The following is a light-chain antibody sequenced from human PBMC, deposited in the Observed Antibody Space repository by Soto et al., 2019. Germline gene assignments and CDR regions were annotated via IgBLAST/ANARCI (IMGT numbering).Light chain of an antibody. V-gene: IGKV1-5*01. CDR3: QQYNSYST. CDR1: QSISSL. Sequence: DIQMTQSPSSLSASVGDRVTITFRTSQSISSLLAWYQQKPGKAPKLLIYDASTLESGVPSRFSGSGSGTEFTLTISSLQPDDFATYYCQQYNSYSTFGQGTKVDIK. J-gene: IGKJ1*01. CDR2: DAS.